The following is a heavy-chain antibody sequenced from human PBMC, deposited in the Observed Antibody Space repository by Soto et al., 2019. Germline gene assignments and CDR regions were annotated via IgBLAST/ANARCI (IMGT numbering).Heavy chain of an antibody. CDR3: AKDKGVFNWATSYFDY. CDR1: GFTFSSYA. V-gene: IGHV3-30*04. CDR2: ISYDGNNE. D-gene: IGHD1-1*01. J-gene: IGHJ4*02. Sequence: GGSLRLSCAASGFTFSSYAMHWVRQAPGKGLEWVAVISYDGNNEYYTDSVKGRFTISRDNSKNTLFLQMNSPRPEDTAVYYCAKDKGVFNWATSYFDYWGQGALVTVSS.